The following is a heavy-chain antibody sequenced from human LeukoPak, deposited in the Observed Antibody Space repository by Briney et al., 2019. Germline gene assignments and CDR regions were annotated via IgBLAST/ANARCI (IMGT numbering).Heavy chain of an antibody. Sequence: LPGGSLRLSCAASGFTFSSYAMSWVRQAPGKGLEWVSGISGSGGSTYYADSVKGRFTISRDNSKNTLYLQMNNLRAEDTAVYYCAKGSGYYPEGSGYWGQGTLVTVSS. CDR2: ISGSGGST. V-gene: IGHV3-23*01. CDR3: AKGSGYYPEGSGY. D-gene: IGHD3-22*01. J-gene: IGHJ4*02. CDR1: GFTFSSYA.